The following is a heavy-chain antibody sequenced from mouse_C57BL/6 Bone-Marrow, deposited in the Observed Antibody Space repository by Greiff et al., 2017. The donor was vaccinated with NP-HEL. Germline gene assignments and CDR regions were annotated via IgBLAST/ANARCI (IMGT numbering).Heavy chain of an antibody. Sequence: QVQLQQPGAELVKPGASVKLSCKASGYTFTSYWMHWVKQRPGQGLEWIGMIHPNSGSTNYNEKFKSKATLTVDKSSSTAYMQLSSLTSEDSAVYYCARSRVYSNFFFDYWGQGTTLTVSS. D-gene: IGHD2-5*01. J-gene: IGHJ2*01. CDR1: GYTFTSYW. CDR3: ARSRVYSNFFFDY. CDR2: IHPNSGST. V-gene: IGHV1-64*01.